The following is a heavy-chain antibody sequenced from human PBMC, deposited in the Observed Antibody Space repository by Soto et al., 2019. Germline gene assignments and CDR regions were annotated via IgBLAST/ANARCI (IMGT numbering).Heavy chain of an antibody. CDR1: GFTFSSYW. CDR3: AREDVNWNYGIYYYYMDV. Sequence: GGSLRLSCAASGFTFSSYWMSWVRQAPGKGLEWVANIKQDGSEKYYVDSVKGRFTISRDNAKNSLYLQMNSLRAEDTAVYYCAREDVNWNYGIYYYYMDVWGKGTAVTVSS. J-gene: IGHJ6*03. CDR2: IKQDGSEK. D-gene: IGHD1-7*01. V-gene: IGHV3-7*03.